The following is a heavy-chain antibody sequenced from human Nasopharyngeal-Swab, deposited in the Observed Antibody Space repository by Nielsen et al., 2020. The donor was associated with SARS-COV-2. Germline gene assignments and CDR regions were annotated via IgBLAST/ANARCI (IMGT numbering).Heavy chain of an antibody. V-gene: IGHV3-11*05. J-gene: IGHJ4*02. CDR3: AREGHIVVPKAFDY. Sequence: GESLKISCAASGFTFSDYYMSWIRQAPGKGLEWVSYISSNSSYTNYADSVKGRFTISRDNAKNSLYLQMNSLRAEDTAVYYCAREGHIVVPKAFDYWGQGTLVTVSS. D-gene: IGHD2-21*01. CDR2: ISSNSSYT. CDR1: GFTFSDYY.